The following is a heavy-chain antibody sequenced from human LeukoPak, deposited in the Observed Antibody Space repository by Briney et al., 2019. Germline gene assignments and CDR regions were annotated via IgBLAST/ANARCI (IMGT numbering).Heavy chain of an antibody. CDR1: GGTFSSYA. CDR3: ARYDSSGYYYRTRGESDY. D-gene: IGHD3-22*01. J-gene: IGHJ4*02. Sequence: ASVKVSCKASGGTFSSYAISWVRQAPGQGLEWMGRIIPILGIANYAQKFQGRVTITAVKSTSTAYMELSSLRSEDTAVYYCARYDSSGYYYRTRGESDYWGQGTLVTVSS. CDR2: IIPILGIA. V-gene: IGHV1-69*04.